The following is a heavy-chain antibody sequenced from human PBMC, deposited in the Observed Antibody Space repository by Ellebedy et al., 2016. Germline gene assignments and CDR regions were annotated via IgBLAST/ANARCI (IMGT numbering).Heavy chain of an antibody. CDR2: IFPEDSDT. J-gene: IGHJ4*02. V-gene: IGHV5-51*01. CDR1: GYKFIGFW. Sequence: GESLKISCQGSGYKFIGFWVAWVRQRLGKGLEWMGLIFPEDSDTKYSPSFQGQVTISADNSINTAYLHWSSLKASDTAMYYCARLSSSSSPLVYWGQGTLVNVSS. CDR3: ARLSSSSSPLVY. D-gene: IGHD2-2*01.